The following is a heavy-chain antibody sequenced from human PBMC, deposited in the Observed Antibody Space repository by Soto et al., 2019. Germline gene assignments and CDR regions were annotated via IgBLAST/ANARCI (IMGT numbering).Heavy chain of an antibody. CDR2: INQDGNED. D-gene: IGHD1-1*01. Sequence: DLEESGGGLVQPGGSLRLSCAASGFTFSSYWMNWVRQAPGKGLEWVANINQDGNEDNLLDSVKGRFTISRDNAKNSLFLQRNSLSVDDTAVYYCARTGDGHHDFLDYWGEGALVSVSS. J-gene: IGHJ4*02. CDR3: ARTGDGHHDFLDY. CDR1: GFTFSSYW. V-gene: IGHV3-7*01.